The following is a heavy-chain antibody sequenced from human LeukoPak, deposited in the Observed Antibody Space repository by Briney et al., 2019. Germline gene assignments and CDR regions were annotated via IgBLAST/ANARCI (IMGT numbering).Heavy chain of an antibody. V-gene: IGHV3-23*01. CDR2: IRGSGGGT. D-gene: IGHD2-2*01. Sequence: PGGSLRLSCAASGFTFNSYAMSWVRQAPGKGLEWVSAIRGSGGGTYYADSVKGRFTISRDNAKNSLYLQMNSLRAEDTAVYYCARDTSRRYDYWGQGTLVTVSS. CDR1: GFTFNSYA. J-gene: IGHJ4*02. CDR3: ARDTSRRYDY.